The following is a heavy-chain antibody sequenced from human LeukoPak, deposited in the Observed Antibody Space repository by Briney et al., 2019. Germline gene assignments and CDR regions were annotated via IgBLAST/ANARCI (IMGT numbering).Heavy chain of an antibody. CDR3: ARDAEMATISRYYYYGMDV. D-gene: IGHD5-24*01. V-gene: IGHV3-11*01. Sequence: GGSLRLSCAASGFTFSDYYMSWIRQAQGKGLEWVSYISSSGSTIYYADSVKGRFTISRDNAKNSLYLQMNSLRAEDTAVYYCARDAEMATISRYYYYGMDVWGQGTTVTVSS. J-gene: IGHJ6*02. CDR2: ISSSGSTI. CDR1: GFTFSDYY.